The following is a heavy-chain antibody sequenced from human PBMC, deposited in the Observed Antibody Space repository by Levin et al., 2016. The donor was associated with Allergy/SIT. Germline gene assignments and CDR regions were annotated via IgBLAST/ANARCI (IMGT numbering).Heavy chain of an antibody. V-gene: IGHV5-51*01. CDR1: GYRFSSYW. CDR3: ARQLGSIAAAHIDY. CDR2: IYPGDSDT. J-gene: IGHJ4*02. D-gene: IGHD6-13*01. Sequence: GESLKISCKGSGYRFSSYWIGWVRQMPGKGLEWMGIIYPGDSDTRYSPSFQGQVTISADKSINTAYLQWSSLKASDTAMYYCARQLGSIAAAHIDYWGQGTLVTVSS.